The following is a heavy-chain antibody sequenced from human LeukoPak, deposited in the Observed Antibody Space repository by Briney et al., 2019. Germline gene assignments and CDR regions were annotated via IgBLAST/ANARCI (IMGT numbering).Heavy chain of an antibody. CDR1: GGTFSSYA. CDR2: IIPIFGTA. Sequence: ASVKVSCKASGGTFSSYAISWVRQAPGQGLEWMGGIIPIFGTANYAQKFQGRVTITADKSTSTAYMELSSLRSEDTAVYYCARRLIAAAGPFDYWGQGTLVIVSS. D-gene: IGHD6-13*01. CDR3: ARRLIAAAGPFDY. V-gene: IGHV1-69*06. J-gene: IGHJ4*02.